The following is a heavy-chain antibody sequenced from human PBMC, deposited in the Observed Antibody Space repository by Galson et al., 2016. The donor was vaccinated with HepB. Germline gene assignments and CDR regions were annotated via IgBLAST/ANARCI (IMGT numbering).Heavy chain of an antibody. Sequence: SCAASGFTFSNYAMHWVRQAPGKGLEWVAVISYDGSNKYYADSVKGRFTISRDNSKNTLYLQMNSLRAEDTAVYYCASGRPSIVVLPAPIIWDWGQGTLVTVSS. CDR1: GFTFSNYA. V-gene: IGHV3-30-3*01. D-gene: IGHD2-2*01. J-gene: IGHJ4*02. CDR3: ASGRPSIVVLPAPIIWD. CDR2: ISYDGSNK.